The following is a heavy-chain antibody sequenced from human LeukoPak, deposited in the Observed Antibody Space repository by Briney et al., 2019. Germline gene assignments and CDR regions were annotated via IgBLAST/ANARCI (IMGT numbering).Heavy chain of an antibody. CDR3: ARLDYGDFYYYYYMDV. V-gene: IGHV4-38-2*02. Sequence: PSETLSLTCTVSGYSISSGYYWGWIRQPPGKGLEWIGSIYHSGSTYYNPSLKSRVTISVDTSKNQFSLKLSSVTAADTAVYYCARLDYGDFYYYYYMDVWGKGTTVTVPS. CDR1: GYSISSGYY. D-gene: IGHD4-17*01. J-gene: IGHJ6*03. CDR2: IYHSGST.